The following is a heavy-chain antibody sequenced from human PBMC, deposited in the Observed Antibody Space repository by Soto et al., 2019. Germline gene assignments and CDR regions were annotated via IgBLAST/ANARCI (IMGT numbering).Heavy chain of an antibody. CDR3: AGDRRSYDYGDYYYYYYGMDV. D-gene: IGHD4-17*01. Sequence: GGSLRLSCAASGFTVSSNYMSWVRQAPGKGLEWVSVIYSGGSTYYADSVKGRFTISRDNSKNTLYLQMNSLRAEDTAVYYCAGDRRSYDYGDYYYYYYGMDVWGQGTTVTVSS. V-gene: IGHV3-66*01. CDR1: GFTVSSNY. J-gene: IGHJ6*02. CDR2: IYSGGST.